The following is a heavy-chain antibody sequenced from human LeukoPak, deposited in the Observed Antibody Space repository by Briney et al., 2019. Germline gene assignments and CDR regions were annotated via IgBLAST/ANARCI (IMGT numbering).Heavy chain of an antibody. CDR3: ARTRIAVAGNNWFDP. J-gene: IGHJ5*02. CDR2: ISAYNGNT. V-gene: IGHV1-18*01. CDR1: GGTFSSYA. D-gene: IGHD6-19*01. Sequence: GASVKVSCKASGGTFSSYAISWVRQAPGQGLEWMGWISAYNGNTNYAQKLQGRVTMTTDTSTSTAYMELRSLRSDDTAVYYCARTRIAVAGNNWFDPWGQGTLVTVSS.